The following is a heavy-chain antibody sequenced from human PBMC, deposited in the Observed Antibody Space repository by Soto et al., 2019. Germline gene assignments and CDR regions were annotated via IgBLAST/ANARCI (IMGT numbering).Heavy chain of an antibody. CDR2: INPNGGST. D-gene: IGHD6-6*01. Sequence: QVQLVQSGAEVKKPGASVKVSCKASGYTFINYYIHWVRQAPGQGLEWMGVINPNGGSTVYAQKFQGRVPLTRDTSTSTVYVELSSLRSDDTAVYFCVRATAARQRDYSYHYYLHMWGKGTTVTVSS. CDR3: VRATAARQRDYSYHYYLHM. CDR1: GYTFINYY. V-gene: IGHV1-46*03. J-gene: IGHJ6*03.